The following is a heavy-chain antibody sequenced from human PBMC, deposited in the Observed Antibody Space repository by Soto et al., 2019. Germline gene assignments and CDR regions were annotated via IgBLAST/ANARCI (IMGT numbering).Heavy chain of an antibody. CDR3: ARQRLLRLKPDFDI. CDR1: VGSTSDKSYF. V-gene: IGHV4-39*01. J-gene: IGHJ4*02. Sequence: AETLSLTCSVSVGSTSDKSYFWVWVRQSPGKGPEWIGSMYYSGSSYYNPSLKSRVAISVDTSKNQFSLKLRSVTAADTAVYFCARQRLLRLKPDFDIWGQGTLVTVS. D-gene: IGHD2-21*02. CDR2: MYYSGSS.